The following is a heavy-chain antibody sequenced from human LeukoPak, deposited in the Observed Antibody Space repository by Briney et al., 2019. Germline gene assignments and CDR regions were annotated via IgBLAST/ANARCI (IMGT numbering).Heavy chain of an antibody. CDR1: GGSFSGYY. CDR3: AGGVDSAFGY. V-gene: IGHV4-34*01. Sequence: SETLSLTCAVYGGSFSGYYWSWIRQPPGKGLEWIGEINHSGSTNYNPSLKSRVTISVDTSKNQFSLKLSSVTAADTAVYYYAGGVDSAFGYWGQGTLVTVSS. J-gene: IGHJ4*02. CDR2: INHSGST. D-gene: IGHD5-18*01.